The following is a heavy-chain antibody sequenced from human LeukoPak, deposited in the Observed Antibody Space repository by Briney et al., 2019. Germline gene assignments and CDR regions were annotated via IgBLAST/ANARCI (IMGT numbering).Heavy chain of an antibody. J-gene: IGHJ4*02. CDR2: ITNQANNYAT. V-gene: IGHV3-73*01. CDR1: GFTFSASV. CDR3: SRLNRYTYGANFDY. Sequence: GGSLRLSCATSGFTFSASVMHWVRQASGKGLEWVGRITNQANNYATTYAASVKGRFTISRDDSKNTAYLRMNSLKTEDTAVYYCSRLNRYTYGANFDYWGQGTLVTVSS. D-gene: IGHD5-18*01.